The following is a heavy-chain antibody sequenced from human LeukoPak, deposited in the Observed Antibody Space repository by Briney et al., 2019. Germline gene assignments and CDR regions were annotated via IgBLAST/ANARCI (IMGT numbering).Heavy chain of an antibody. CDR2: IQNDGSNE. CDR3: AKDRCSNGIGCYYYYMDV. V-gene: IGHV3-30*02. Sequence: GRSRRLSGAATGFTLRSYGTHWVRQAPGKWLEWVAYIQNDGSNEQYADSVKGRFSISRDSSKNILYLQMNSLRAEDTAVYYCAKDRCSNGIGCYYYYMDVWGKGTTVTISS. CDR1: GFTLRSYG. J-gene: IGHJ6*03. D-gene: IGHD2-8*01.